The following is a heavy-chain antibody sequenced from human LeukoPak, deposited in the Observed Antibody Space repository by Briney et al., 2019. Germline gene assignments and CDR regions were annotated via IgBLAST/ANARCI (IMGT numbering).Heavy chain of an antibody. CDR1: GGSFSGYY. CDR3: ARVRYYDSSGYYYYFDY. Sequence: SETLSLTCAVYGGSFSGYYWSWIRQPPGKGLEWIGYIYYSGSTNYNPSLKSRVTISVDTSKNQFSLKLSSVTAADTAVYYCARVRYYDSSGYYYYFDYWGQGTLVTVSS. J-gene: IGHJ4*02. D-gene: IGHD3-22*01. V-gene: IGHV4-59*01. CDR2: IYYSGST.